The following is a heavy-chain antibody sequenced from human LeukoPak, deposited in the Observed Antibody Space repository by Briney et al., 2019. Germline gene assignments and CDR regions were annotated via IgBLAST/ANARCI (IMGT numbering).Heavy chain of an antibody. CDR2: IYYSGST. CDR1: GGSISSGDYY. J-gene: IGHJ3*02. CDR3: ARTYDSSGNTIGHAFDI. D-gene: IGHD3-22*01. V-gene: IGHV4-30-4*01. Sequence: SETLSLTCTVSGGSISSGDYYWSWIRQPPGKGLEWIGYIYYSGSTYYNPSLKSRVTISVDTSKNQFSLKLSSVTAADTAVYYCARTYDSSGNTIGHAFDIWGQGTMVTVSS.